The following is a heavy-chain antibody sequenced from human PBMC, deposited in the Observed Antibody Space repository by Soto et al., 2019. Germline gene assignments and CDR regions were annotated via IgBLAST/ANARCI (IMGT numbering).Heavy chain of an antibody. CDR1: GGSFSGYY. J-gene: IGHJ6*03. CDR2: INHSGST. CDR3: GRAMAVATRAYYYYYYYMDV. D-gene: IGHD5-12*01. Sequence: SETLSLTCAVYGGSFSGYYWSWIRQPPGKGLEWIGEINHSGSTNYNPSLKSRVTISVDTSKNQFSLKLSSVTAADTAVYYCGRAMAVATRAYYYYYYYMDVWGKGTTVTVSS. V-gene: IGHV4-34*01.